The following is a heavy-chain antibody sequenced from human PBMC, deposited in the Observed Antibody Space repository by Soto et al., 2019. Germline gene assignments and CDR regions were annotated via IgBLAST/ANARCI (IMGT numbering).Heavy chain of an antibody. J-gene: IGHJ1*01. Sequence: PGGSLRLSCAASGFTFSSYAMSWVRQAPGKGLEWVSAISGSGGSTYYADSVKGRFTISRDNSKNTLYLQMNSLRAEDTAVYYCAKPPWSYYYDSSGYSEYFQHWGQGTLVTVSS. V-gene: IGHV3-23*01. D-gene: IGHD3-22*01. CDR2: ISGSGGST. CDR3: AKPPWSYYYDSSGYSEYFQH. CDR1: GFTFSSYA.